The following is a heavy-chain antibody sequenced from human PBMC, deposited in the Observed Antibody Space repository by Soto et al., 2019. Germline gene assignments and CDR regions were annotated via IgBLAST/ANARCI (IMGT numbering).Heavy chain of an antibody. J-gene: IGHJ4*02. Sequence: EVQLVESGGGLVKPGGSLRLSCAASGFTFNNAWMSWVRQAPGKGLEWVGRIKSKRDAETTDYAAPVKGRFTISRDDSINTLYLQMNSLKTEDTAVYYCTIGLGYCSGGSCHPLWGQGTPVTVSS. CDR3: TIGLGYCSGGSCHPL. CDR2: IKSKRDAETT. D-gene: IGHD2-15*01. CDR1: GFTFNNAW. V-gene: IGHV3-15*01.